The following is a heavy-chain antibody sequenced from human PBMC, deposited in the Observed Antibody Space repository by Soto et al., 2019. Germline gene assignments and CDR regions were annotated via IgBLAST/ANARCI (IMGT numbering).Heavy chain of an antibody. CDR2: IYSGGST. D-gene: IGHD4-4*01. V-gene: IGHV3-66*01. Sequence: PGGSLRLSCAASGFTVSSNYMSWVRQAPGKGLEWVSVIYSGGSTYYADSVKGRFTISRDNSKNTLYLQMNSLRAEDTAVYYCARGGGTVTTFFRYDMDVWGQGTTVTVSS. J-gene: IGHJ6*02. CDR3: ARGGGTVTTFFRYDMDV. CDR1: GFTVSSNY.